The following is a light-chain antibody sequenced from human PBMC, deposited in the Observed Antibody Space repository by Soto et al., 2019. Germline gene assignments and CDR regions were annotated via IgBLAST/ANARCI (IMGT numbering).Light chain of an antibody. CDR2: DVS. CDR1: QSVDSH. V-gene: IGKV3-11*01. CDR3: QHRRSWPLT. J-gene: IGKJ4*01. Sequence: EIVLTQSPATLSLSPGERATLSCRASQSVDSHLAWYQQQPGQAPRLLIYDVSNRATGIAARFSGSGSGPDFTLTGSSLEPEDFAVYYCQHRRSWPLTFGGGTKVEIK.